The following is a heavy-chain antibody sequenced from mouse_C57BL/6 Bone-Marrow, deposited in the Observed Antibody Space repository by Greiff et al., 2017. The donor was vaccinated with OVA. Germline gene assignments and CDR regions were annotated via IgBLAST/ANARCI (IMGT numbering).Heavy chain of an antibody. CDR2: IRSKSNNYAT. D-gene: IGHD1-1*01. CDR3: VSLWEAY. V-gene: IGHV10-1*01. CDR1: GFSFNTYA. Sequence: EVKLMESGGGLVQPKGSLKLSCAASGFSFNTYAMNWVRQAPGKGLEWVARIRSKSNNYATYYADSVKDRFTISRDDSESMLYLQMNNLKTEDTAMYYCVSLWEAYWGQGTLVTVSA. J-gene: IGHJ3*01.